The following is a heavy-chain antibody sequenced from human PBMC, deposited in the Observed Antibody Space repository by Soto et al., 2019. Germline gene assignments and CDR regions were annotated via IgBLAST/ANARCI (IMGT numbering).Heavy chain of an antibody. CDR3: ARARPWAIYYYYGMDV. J-gene: IGHJ6*02. CDR1: GGSVSSGGYY. V-gene: IGHV4-31*03. Sequence: SETLSLTCTVSGGSVSSGGYYWSWIRQHPGKGLEWIGYIYYSGSTYYNPSLKSRVTISVDTSKNQFSLKLSSVTAADTAVYYCARARPWAIYYYYGMDVWGQGTTVTVSS. D-gene: IGHD1-26*01. CDR2: IYYSGST.